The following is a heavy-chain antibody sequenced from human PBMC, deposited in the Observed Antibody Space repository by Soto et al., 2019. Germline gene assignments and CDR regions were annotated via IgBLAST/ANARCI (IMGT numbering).Heavy chain of an antibody. CDR1: GYTFTNYG. D-gene: IGHD3-22*01. J-gene: IGHJ4*02. Sequence: GASVKVSCKASGYTFTNYGISRVRQAPGQGLEWMGWISAYNGNTNYAQKLQGRVTMTTDTSTSTAYMELRSLRSDDTAVYYCARDVRTYYYDSSGYSADYWGQGTLVTVSS. CDR2: ISAYNGNT. CDR3: ARDVRTYYYDSSGYSADY. V-gene: IGHV1-18*01.